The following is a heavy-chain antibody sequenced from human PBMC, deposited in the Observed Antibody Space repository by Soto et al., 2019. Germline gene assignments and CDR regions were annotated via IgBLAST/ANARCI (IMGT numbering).Heavy chain of an antibody. Sequence: QVKLVESGGGVVQPGRSLTLSCAASGFTFSNYGMHWVRQAPGGGLEWVAVVSSDGNTKFYIDSVKGRFTVSRDNSQNPMSLHMSRLRDEDTGVYYCAKDYETHYYGSGSPDSWGQGTLVTVSS. D-gene: IGHD3-10*01. CDR1: GFTFSNYG. CDR2: VSSDGNTK. J-gene: IGHJ4*02. V-gene: IGHV3-30*18. CDR3: AKDYETHYYGSGSPDS.